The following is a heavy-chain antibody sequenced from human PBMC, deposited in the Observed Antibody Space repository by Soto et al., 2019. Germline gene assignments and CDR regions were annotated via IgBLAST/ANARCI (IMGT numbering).Heavy chain of an antibody. J-gene: IGHJ4*02. CDR3: ATPDPDGYCTNGVCSSPGNFDY. V-gene: IGHV5-51*01. CDR1: GYSFISYW. D-gene: IGHD2-8*01. Sequence: PGESLKISCKGSGYSFISYWIGWVRQMPGKGLEWMGIIYPGDSDTRYSPSFQGQVTISAGKSISTAYLQWSSLKASDTAMYYCATPDPDGYCTNGVCSSPGNFDYWGQGTLVTVSS. CDR2: IYPGDSDT.